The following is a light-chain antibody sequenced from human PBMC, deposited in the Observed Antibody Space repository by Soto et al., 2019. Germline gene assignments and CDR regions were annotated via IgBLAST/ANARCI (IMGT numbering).Light chain of an antibody. CDR2: GAS. Sequence: EVVLTQSPGTLSLSPGERATLSCRASQSVSRAYLAWYQQKPGQAPRLLIYGASIRATGVPDRFSGSGSGTDFTLTISRLEPEDFAVYYCQQYGSSPPFTFGPGTKVDIK. CDR1: QSVSRAY. V-gene: IGKV3-20*01. CDR3: QQYGSSPPFT. J-gene: IGKJ3*01.